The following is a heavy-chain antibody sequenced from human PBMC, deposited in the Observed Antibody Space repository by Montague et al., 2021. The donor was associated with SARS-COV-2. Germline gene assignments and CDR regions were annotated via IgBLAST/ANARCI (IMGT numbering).Heavy chain of an antibody. J-gene: IGHJ4*02. Sequence: SETLSLTCAVYGGSFSVYYYSWIRQPPGKGLEWIGEINHSGRTNXNPSLKSRVTISSDTSKNQFSLKLNSVTAADTAVYFCVVVVPAMRPRSDYWGQGTLVTVSS. CDR3: VVVVPAMRPRSDY. CDR1: GGSFSVYY. V-gene: IGHV4-34*01. CDR2: INHSGRT. D-gene: IGHD2-21*02.